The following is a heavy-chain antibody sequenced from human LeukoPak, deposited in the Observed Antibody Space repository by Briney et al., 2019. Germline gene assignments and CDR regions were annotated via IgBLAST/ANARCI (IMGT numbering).Heavy chain of an antibody. D-gene: IGHD6-19*01. J-gene: IGHJ3*02. CDR1: GFTFNSYW. Sequence: GGSLRLSCAASGFTFNSYWMHWVRQAPGKGLVWVSRINTDGSSTSYADSVKGRFTISRDNAKNTLYLQMNSLRAEDTAVYYCARSLADHDAFDIWGQGTMVTVSS. CDR3: ARSLADHDAFDI. CDR2: INTDGSST. V-gene: IGHV3-74*01.